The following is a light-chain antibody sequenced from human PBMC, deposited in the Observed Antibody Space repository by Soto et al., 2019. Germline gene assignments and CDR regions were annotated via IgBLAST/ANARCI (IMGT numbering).Light chain of an antibody. CDR2: AAS. CDR1: QSISSY. J-gene: IGKJ2*01. V-gene: IGKV1-39*01. Sequence: DIQMTQSPSSLSASVGDRVTITCRASQSISSYLNWYQQKPGKAPKLLIYAASSLQSGVPSRFSGSGSGTDCTLTISSLQPEDVATDYCQQRDSTPRTFGQGTKLEIK. CDR3: QQRDSTPRT.